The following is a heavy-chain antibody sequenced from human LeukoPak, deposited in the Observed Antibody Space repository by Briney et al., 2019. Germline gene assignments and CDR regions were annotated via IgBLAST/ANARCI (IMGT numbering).Heavy chain of an antibody. CDR2: ISDDGGYHSGST. CDR1: GVPINSGGYS. CDR3: ARVAGADEMYRWFDP. V-gene: IGHV4-30-2*01. J-gene: IGHJ5*02. D-gene: IGHD6-13*01. Sequence: PSETLSLTCAVSGVPINSGGYSWTWIRQPPGKGLEWIGYISDDGGYHSGSTYSKPSLKSRVTISVDRSKNQFSLKLTSVTAADTAVYYCARVAGADEMYRWFDPRGPGILVNVSS.